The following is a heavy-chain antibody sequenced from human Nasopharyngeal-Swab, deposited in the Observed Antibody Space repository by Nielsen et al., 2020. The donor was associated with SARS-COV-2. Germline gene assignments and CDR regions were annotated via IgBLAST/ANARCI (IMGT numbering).Heavy chain of an antibody. D-gene: IGHD5-18*01. CDR3: AGAPKQVWSRDYFDT. CDR1: GFAFRTYS. CDR2: ISSSSSYT. Sequence: GESLKISCAASGFAFRTYSMNWVRQAPGKGPEWVSSISSSSSYTYYADSVKGRFTISRGNAKNSLYLQMNSLRAEDTAVYYCAGAPKQVWSRDYFDTWGQGMLVTVSS. J-gene: IGHJ4*02. V-gene: IGHV3-21*01.